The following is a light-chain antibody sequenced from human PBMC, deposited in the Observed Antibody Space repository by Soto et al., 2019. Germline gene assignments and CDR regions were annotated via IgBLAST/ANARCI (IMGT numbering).Light chain of an antibody. CDR3: QKYNSALST. J-gene: IGKJ5*01. Sequence: DIQMTQSPSSLSASVGDRVTITCRASQGISNYLAWYQQKPGKVPKLLIYDASTLQSGVPSRFSGSGSGTDFTLTIISLQPEDVATYYCQKYNSALSTFGQGTRLEIK. CDR2: DAS. V-gene: IGKV1-27*01. CDR1: QGISNY.